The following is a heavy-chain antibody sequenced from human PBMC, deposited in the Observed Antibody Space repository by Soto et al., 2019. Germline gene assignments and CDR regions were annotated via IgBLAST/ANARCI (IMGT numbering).Heavy chain of an antibody. V-gene: IGHV3-33*01. J-gene: IGHJ5*02. CDR3: ARGKHISTTYYPDGVQSWFDP. Sequence: PGGPLRLSCAASGFTFSSHGMHWVRQAPGKGLGWVAVIWYDGSNKYYADSVKGRFTISRDNSKNTLYLQMNSLRAEDTAVYYCARGKHISTTYYPDGVQSWFDPWGQGSLVTVSS. D-gene: IGHD3-9*01. CDR1: GFTFSSHG. CDR2: IWYDGSNK.